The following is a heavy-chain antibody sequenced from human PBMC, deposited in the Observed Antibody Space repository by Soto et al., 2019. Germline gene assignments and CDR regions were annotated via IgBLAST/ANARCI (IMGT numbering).Heavy chain of an antibody. J-gene: IGHJ6*02. CDR2: ISYDSSQK. V-gene: IGHV3-30*03. CDR3: ARVGIYDFWSAQTDV. D-gene: IGHD3-3*01. CDR1: GFTFSESG. Sequence: PGGSLRLSCEASGFTFSESGMHWVRQAPGKGLEWVTLISYDSSQKYYIDSVKGRFTISRDNSKNTLYLQMNSLRAEDTAVYYCARVGIYDFWSAQTDVWGQGTTVTVSS.